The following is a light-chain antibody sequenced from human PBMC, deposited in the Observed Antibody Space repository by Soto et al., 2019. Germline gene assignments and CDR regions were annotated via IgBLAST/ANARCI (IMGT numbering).Light chain of an antibody. CDR3: LQRANSPT. CDR1: QSVDTY. CDR2: DAS. J-gene: IGKJ5*01. Sequence: EIVLTQSPATLSLSPGERATLSCRASQSVDTYLAWYQQKPGQATSLLIYDASKMATGIPARFSGSGSGTVFTLTIRSGEPEDFVVYYCLQRANSPTFGQGTRLDIK. V-gene: IGKV3-11*01.